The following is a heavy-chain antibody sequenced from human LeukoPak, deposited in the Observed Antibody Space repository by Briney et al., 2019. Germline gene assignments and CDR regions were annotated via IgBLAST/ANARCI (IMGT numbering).Heavy chain of an antibody. J-gene: IGHJ6*03. CDR1: GGTFSSYA. V-gene: IGHV1-69*06. CDR2: IIPIFGTA. Sequence: SVKVSCKASGGTFSSYAISWVRQAPGQGLEWMGGIIPIFGTANYAQKFQGRVTITADKSTSTAYMELSSLRSEDTAVYYCASFFFGFSRGSGWPWDGVYYYYYMDVWGKGTTVTVSS. D-gene: IGHD6-19*01. CDR3: ASFFFGFSRGSGWPWDGVYYYYYMDV.